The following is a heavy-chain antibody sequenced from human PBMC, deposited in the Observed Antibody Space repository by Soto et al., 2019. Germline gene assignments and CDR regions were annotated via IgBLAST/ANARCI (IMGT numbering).Heavy chain of an antibody. Sequence: QITLKESGPTLVKPTQTLTLTCTFSGFSLSTSGVGVGWIRQPPGKALEWRALIYWDDDKRYSPSLKSRLTSTKDTSKNQVDLTMTNMDAVDTATYYCAHRRVKCYDYIWGSYRYTDYFDCWGQGTLVTVSS. CDR2: IYWDDDK. D-gene: IGHD3-16*02. CDR3: AHRRVKCYDYIWGSYRYTDYFDC. J-gene: IGHJ4*02. CDR1: GFSLSTSGVG. V-gene: IGHV2-5*02.